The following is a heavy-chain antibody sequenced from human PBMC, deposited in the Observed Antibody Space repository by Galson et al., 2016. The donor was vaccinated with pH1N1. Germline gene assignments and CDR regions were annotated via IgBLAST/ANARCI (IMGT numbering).Heavy chain of an antibody. Sequence: SCKVSGYTLSELAIHWVRQTPGKGLEWMGGFDPEDDKPFYAQTFEGRVTMTQDTSTDTAYMQLSSLTSDDAAVYYCATEYRGSYYVPRYFDLWGLGTLVPVFS. CDR1: GYTLSELA. D-gene: IGHD1-26*01. CDR3: ATEYRGSYYVPRYFDL. J-gene: IGHJ2*01. V-gene: IGHV1-24*01. CDR2: FDPEDDKP.